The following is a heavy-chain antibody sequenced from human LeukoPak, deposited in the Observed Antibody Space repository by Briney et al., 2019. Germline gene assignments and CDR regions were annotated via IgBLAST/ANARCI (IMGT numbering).Heavy chain of an antibody. CDR2: IYYSGST. Sequence: PSETLSLTCTVSGGSISSSTYYWGWIRQPPGKGLEWIGNIYYSGSTYYNPSLKSRVTISLDTSKNQFSLKLSSVTAADTAVYYCARQYLQRTVDYWGQGTLVTVSS. CDR3: ARQYLQRTVDY. V-gene: IGHV4-39*01. D-gene: IGHD6-25*01. J-gene: IGHJ4*02. CDR1: GGSISSSTYY.